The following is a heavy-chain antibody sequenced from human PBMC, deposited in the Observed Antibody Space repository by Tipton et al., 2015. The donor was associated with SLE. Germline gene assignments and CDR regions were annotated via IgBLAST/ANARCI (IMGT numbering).Heavy chain of an antibody. CDR1: GGSISSYY. CDR3: ARRSSGLVAFDI. Sequence: TLSLTCTVSGGSISSYYWSWIRQPPGKGLEWIGYIYYSGSTNYNPSLKSRVTISVDTSKNQFSLKLSSVTAADTAVYYCARRSSGLVAFDIWGQGTMVTVSS. V-gene: IGHV4-59*01. J-gene: IGHJ3*02. CDR2: IYYSGST. D-gene: IGHD3-22*01.